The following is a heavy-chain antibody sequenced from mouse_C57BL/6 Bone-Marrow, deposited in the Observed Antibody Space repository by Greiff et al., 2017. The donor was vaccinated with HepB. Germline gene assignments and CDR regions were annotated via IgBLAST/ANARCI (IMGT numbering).Heavy chain of an antibody. CDR1: GYTFTSYW. D-gene: IGHD2-4*01. V-gene: IGHV1-61*01. CDR3: ARGRNIMTYDYPYAMDY. Sequence: VQLQQPGAELVRPGSSVKLSCKASGYTFTSYWMDWVKQRPGQGLEWIGNIYPSDSETHYNQKFKDKATLTVAKSSSTAYMQLSSLTSEDSAVYYCARGRNIMTYDYPYAMDYWGQGTSVTVSS. CDR2: IYPSDSET. J-gene: IGHJ4*01.